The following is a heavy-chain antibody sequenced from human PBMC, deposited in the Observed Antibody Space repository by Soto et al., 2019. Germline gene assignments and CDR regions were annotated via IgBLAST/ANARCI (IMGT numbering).Heavy chain of an antibody. Sequence: PSETLSLTCTVSGGSINSGGYYWSWIRQHPGKGLEWIGYIYYSGSTYYNPSLKSRVTISVDTSKNQFSLKLSSVTAADTAVYYCAREEGYSGYVNYWGQGTLVTVSS. V-gene: IGHV4-31*03. CDR3: AREEGYSGYVNY. J-gene: IGHJ4*02. D-gene: IGHD5-12*01. CDR1: GGSINSGGYY. CDR2: IYYSGST.